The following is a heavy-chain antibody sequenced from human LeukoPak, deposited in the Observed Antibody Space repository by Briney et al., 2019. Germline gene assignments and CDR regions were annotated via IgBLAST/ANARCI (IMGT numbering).Heavy chain of an antibody. Sequence: PSETLSLTRTVSGGSISSYYWSWIRHPPGKGLEWVGYIYYSGSTNYNPSLKSRVTISVDTSKNQFSLKLSSVTAADTAVYYCARHVHWFGELLGAFDIWGQGTMVTVSS. CDR3: ARHVHWFGELLGAFDI. J-gene: IGHJ3*02. D-gene: IGHD3-10*01. CDR1: GGSISSYY. V-gene: IGHV4-59*08. CDR2: IYYSGST.